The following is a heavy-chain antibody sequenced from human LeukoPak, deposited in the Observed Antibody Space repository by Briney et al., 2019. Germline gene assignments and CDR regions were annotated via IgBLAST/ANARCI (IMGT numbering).Heavy chain of an antibody. CDR2: IRYDGSNK. Sequence: GGSLRLSCAASGFTFSSYGMHWVRQAPGKGLEWVAFIRYDGSNKYYADSVKGRFTISRDNSKNTLYLQMNSLRAEDTAVYYCAKALRWLDYYYYYMDVWGKGTTVTISS. CDR1: GFTFSSYG. CDR3: AKALRWLDYYYYYMDV. V-gene: IGHV3-30*02. D-gene: IGHD5-24*01. J-gene: IGHJ6*03.